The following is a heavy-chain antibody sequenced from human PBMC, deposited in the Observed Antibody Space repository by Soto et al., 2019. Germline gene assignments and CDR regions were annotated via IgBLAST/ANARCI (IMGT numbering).Heavy chain of an antibody. CDR2: MNPNSGNT. D-gene: IGHD3-9*01. CDR1: GYTFTSYD. V-gene: IGHV1-8*01. CDR3: ARGHYDILTGPIYYFDY. J-gene: IGHJ4*02. Sequence: ASVKVSCKASGYTFTSYDINWVRQATGQGLEWMGWMNPNSGNTGYAQKFQGRVTMTRNTSISTAYMELSSLRSEDTAVYYCARGHYDILTGPIYYFDYWGQGTLVTVSS.